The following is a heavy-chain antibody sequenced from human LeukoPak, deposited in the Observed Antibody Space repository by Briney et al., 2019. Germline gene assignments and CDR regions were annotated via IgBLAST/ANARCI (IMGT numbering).Heavy chain of an antibody. J-gene: IGHJ4*02. V-gene: IGHV3-53*01. Sequence: GGSLRLSCAASGFTASSNYMSWVRQAPGKGLEWVSVIYSGGSTYYADSVKGRFTISRDNSKNTLYLQMNSLRAEDTAVYYCAREGKDSSGYPWFDYWGQGTLVTVSS. CDR2: IYSGGST. CDR3: AREGKDSSGYPWFDY. D-gene: IGHD3-22*01. CDR1: GFTASSNY.